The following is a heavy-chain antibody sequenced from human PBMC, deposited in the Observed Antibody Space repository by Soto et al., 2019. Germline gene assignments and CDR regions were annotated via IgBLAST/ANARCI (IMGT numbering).Heavy chain of an antibody. V-gene: IGHV4-39*07. Sequence: PSETLSLTCTVSGGSISSSSYYWGWIRQPPGKGLEWIGSIYYSGSTNYDPSLKSRVTISVDTPKNQFSLKLSSVTAADTAVYYCARLPEEDIAAAGTGALGYFDYWGQGTLVTVSS. CDR1: GGSISSSSYY. CDR2: IYYSGST. D-gene: IGHD6-13*01. CDR3: ARLPEEDIAAAGTGALGYFDY. J-gene: IGHJ4*02.